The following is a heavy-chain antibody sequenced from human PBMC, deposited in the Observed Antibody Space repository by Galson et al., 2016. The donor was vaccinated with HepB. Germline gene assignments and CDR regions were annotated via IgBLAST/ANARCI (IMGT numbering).Heavy chain of an antibody. CDR2: INAGGNNR. CDR3: VKYVGLDGFDY. D-gene: IGHD3/OR15-3a*01. J-gene: IGHJ4*02. Sequence: SLRLSCAASGFPLRSHAMGWVRQAPGKGPEWVSGINAGGNNRYYSDSVKGRFAISRDNSKNTLYLQLDNLRGEDTAVYYCVKYVGLDGFDYWGQGTLVIVSS. V-gene: IGHV3-23*01. CDR1: GFPLRSHA.